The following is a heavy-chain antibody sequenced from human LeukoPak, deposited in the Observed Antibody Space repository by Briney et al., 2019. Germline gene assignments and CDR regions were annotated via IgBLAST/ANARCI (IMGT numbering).Heavy chain of an antibody. V-gene: IGHV3-23*01. J-gene: IGHJ4*02. CDR1: GFTFSSYA. CDR2: ISGSGGGT. CDR3: ATRGTYYYDNSGYWGFDY. Sequence: GGSLRLSCAASGFTFSSYAMHWVRRAPGKGLEWVSAISGSGGGTYYADSVKGRFTISRDNSKNTLYLQMNSLRAEDTAVYYCATRGTYYYDNSGYWGFDYWGQGTLVTVSS. D-gene: IGHD3-22*01.